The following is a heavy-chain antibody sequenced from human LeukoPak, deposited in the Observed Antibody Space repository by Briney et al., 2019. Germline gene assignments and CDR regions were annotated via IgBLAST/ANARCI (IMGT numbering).Heavy chain of an antibody. Sequence: SETLSLTCTVSGGSISSGSYYWSWIRQPAGKGLEWIGRIYTSGSTNYNPSLKSRVTISVDTSKNQFSLKLSSVTAADTAVYYCARVSPEILKGAWYFDLWGRGTLVTVSS. CDR3: ARVSPEILKGAWYFDL. CDR1: GGSISSGSYY. V-gene: IGHV4-61*02. J-gene: IGHJ2*01. D-gene: IGHD2-8*01. CDR2: IYTSGST.